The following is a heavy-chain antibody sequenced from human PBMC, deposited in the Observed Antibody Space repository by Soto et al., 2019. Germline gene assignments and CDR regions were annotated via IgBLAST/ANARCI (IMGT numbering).Heavy chain of an antibody. D-gene: IGHD1-26*01. Sequence: PSETLSLTCVGSNFSISSGYYWGWIRQSPWQGLEWIASIYCSGTTSYSPSLKSRVTLSVDPSKHQFSLMFTAVTTADTAVYYCPRTHSGNYYSVFNYWGRGSLVTVSS. V-gene: IGHV4-38-2*01. CDR2: IYCSGTT. CDR1: NFSISSGYY. CDR3: PRTHSGNYYSVFNY. J-gene: IGHJ4*02.